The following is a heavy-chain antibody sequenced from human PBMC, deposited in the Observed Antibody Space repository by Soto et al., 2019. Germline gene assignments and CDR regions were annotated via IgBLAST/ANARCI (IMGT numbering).Heavy chain of an antibody. Sequence: EVQLLEPGGGLVQPGGSLSLSCVASGFSFSSYAMTWVRQAPGKGLEGVSVISGSDGSTYYADSVKGRFTISRDNSKNTLYLQMNSLRAEDTAVYYCAKDRERDAWYEDYWGQGTLVTVSS. CDR3: AKDRERDAWYEDY. D-gene: IGHD6-13*01. V-gene: IGHV3-23*01. CDR1: GFSFSSYA. CDR2: ISGSDGST. J-gene: IGHJ4*02.